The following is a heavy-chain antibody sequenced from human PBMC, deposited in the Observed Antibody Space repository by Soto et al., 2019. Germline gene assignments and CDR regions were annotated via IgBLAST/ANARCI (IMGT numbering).Heavy chain of an antibody. Sequence: EVQLVESGGGLVQPGGSLRLSCAASGFSFSDAWMIWVRQAPGKGLQWVGRIKSKSDGETTDYAAPVKGRFAISRDDSKKPVYLRMTSLKTEDTATYFCTTQGGGDDIYFDYWGQGTLVAVSS. CDR1: GFSFSDAW. J-gene: IGHJ4*02. D-gene: IGHD3-16*01. V-gene: IGHV3-15*01. CDR3: TTQGGGDDIYFDY. CDR2: IKSKSDGETT.